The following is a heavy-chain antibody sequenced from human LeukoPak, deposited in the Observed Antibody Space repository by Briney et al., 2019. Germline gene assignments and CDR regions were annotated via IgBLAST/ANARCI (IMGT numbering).Heavy chain of an antibody. Sequence: SETLSLTCTVSGGSISSYYWSWIRQPPGKGLEWIGYIYHSGSTYYNPSLKSRVTISVDRSKNQFSLKLSSVTAADTAVYYCARAYIAVAGTDYFDYWGQGTLVTVSS. V-gene: IGHV4-59*12. CDR1: GGSISSYY. D-gene: IGHD6-19*01. J-gene: IGHJ4*02. CDR3: ARAYIAVAGTDYFDY. CDR2: IYHSGST.